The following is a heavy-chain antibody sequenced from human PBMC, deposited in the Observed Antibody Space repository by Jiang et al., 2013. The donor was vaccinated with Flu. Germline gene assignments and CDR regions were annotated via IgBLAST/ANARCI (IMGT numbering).Heavy chain of an antibody. CDR1: GFTFSSYS. D-gene: IGHD5-18*01. Sequence: QLLESGGGLVKPGESLRLSCAASGFTFSSYSMNWVRQAPGKGLEWISSISSSSSYIYYADSVKGRFTISRDNAKNSLYLQMNSLRAEDTAVYYCARDRGYSYGSVDYWGQGTLVTVSS. CDR2: ISSSSSYI. CDR3: ARDRGYSYGSVDY. V-gene: IGHV3-21*01. J-gene: IGHJ4*02.